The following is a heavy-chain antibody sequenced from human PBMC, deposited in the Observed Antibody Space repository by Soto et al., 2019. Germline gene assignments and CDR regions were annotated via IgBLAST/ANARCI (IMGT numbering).Heavy chain of an antibody. Sequence: EVQLVESGGGLVQPGESLRLSCAASGFTFSRYWMHWVRQAPGKGLVWVSRINSDGSRTNYADSVKGRFTVSRDNAKNTQYLQMNSLRAEDTDVYYCARVLTGSWNWFDPWGQGTLVTVSS. CDR2: INSDGSRT. CDR3: ARVLTGSWNWFDP. V-gene: IGHV3-74*01. CDR1: GFTFSRYW. D-gene: IGHD6-13*01. J-gene: IGHJ5*02.